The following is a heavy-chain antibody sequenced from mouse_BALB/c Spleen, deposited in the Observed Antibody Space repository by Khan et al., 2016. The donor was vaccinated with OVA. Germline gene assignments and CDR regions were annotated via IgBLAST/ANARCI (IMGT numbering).Heavy chain of an antibody. D-gene: IGHD1-1*01. J-gene: IGHJ2*01. CDR1: GYSITSDYA. Sequence: VQLKQSGPGLVKPSQSLSLTCTVTGYSITSDYAWNWIRQFPGNKLGWMGYISHSGSSSSNPSLKSRISITRDTSKNQFFLQLNSVTTEDTATYYCARDYYGSSYFDYWGQGTTLTVSS. V-gene: IGHV3-2*02. CDR2: ISHSGSS. CDR3: ARDYYGSSYFDY.